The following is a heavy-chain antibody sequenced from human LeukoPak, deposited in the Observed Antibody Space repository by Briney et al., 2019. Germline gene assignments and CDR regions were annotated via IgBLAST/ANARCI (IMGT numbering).Heavy chain of an antibody. Sequence: ASVKVSCKASGYTFTGYYMHWVRQAPGQGLEWMGWINPNSGGTNYAQKFQGRVTVTRDTSISTAYMELSRLRSDDTGVYYCARDLGFRDDSSGYTYYYYYMDVWGRGTTVTVSS. CDR3: ARDLGFRDDSSGYTYYYYYMDV. V-gene: IGHV1-2*02. D-gene: IGHD3-22*01. CDR2: INPNSGGT. J-gene: IGHJ6*03. CDR1: GYTFTGYY.